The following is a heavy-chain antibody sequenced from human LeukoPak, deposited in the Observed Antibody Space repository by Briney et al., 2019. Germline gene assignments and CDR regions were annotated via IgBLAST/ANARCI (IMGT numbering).Heavy chain of an antibody. V-gene: IGHV1-2*06. Sequence: ASVKVSCKASGYTFTGYYMHWVRQAPGQGLEWMGRINPNSGGTNYAQKFQGRVTMTRDTSISTAYMELSRLRSDDTAVYYCATSSGWYWGNAFDIWGQGTMVTVSS. CDR1: GYTFTGYY. CDR2: INPNSGGT. D-gene: IGHD6-19*01. CDR3: ATSSGWYWGNAFDI. J-gene: IGHJ3*02.